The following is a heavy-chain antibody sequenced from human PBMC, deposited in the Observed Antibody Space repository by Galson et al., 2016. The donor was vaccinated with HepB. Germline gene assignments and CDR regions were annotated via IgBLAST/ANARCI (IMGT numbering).Heavy chain of an antibody. D-gene: IGHD1-26*01. CDR2: ISAYNGNT. V-gene: IGHV1-18*01. CDR1: GYTFTRYG. CDR3: ARWEAYNYYAMDV. Sequence: SVKVSCKASGYTFTRYGIVWARQAPGQGLESMGWISAYNGNTDYAQKIQERVTMTRDTSTTTVYMALRSLRADDTAVYYCARWEAYNYYAMDVWGQGTTVSVSS. J-gene: IGHJ6*02.